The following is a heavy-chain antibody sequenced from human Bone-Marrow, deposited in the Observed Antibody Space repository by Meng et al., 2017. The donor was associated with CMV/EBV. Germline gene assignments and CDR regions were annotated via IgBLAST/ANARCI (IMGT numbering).Heavy chain of an antibody. J-gene: IGHJ4*02. V-gene: IGHV4-30-4*08. CDR2: IYYSGST. D-gene: IGHD6-19*01. CDR1: GGSISSGDYY. CDR3: AREGHNSSGWSR. Sequence: QVPLEAPGPGLVKPSQTLSLSCTVSGGSISSGDYYWSWIRQPPGKGLEWIGYIYYSGSTYYNPSLKSRITMSVDTSKNQFSLKLSSVTAADTAVYYCAREGHNSSGWSRWGQGTLVTVSS.